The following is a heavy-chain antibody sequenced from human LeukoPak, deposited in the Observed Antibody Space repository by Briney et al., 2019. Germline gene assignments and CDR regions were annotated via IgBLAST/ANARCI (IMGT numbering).Heavy chain of an antibody. D-gene: IGHD7-27*01. CDR3: ASGGEYYYYYYGMDV. V-gene: IGHV1-8*01. CDR2: MNPNSGNT. CDR1: GYTSTSYD. Sequence: GASVKVSCKASGYTSTSYDINWVRQATGQGLEWMGWMNPNSGNTGYAQKFQGRVTMTRNTSISTAYMELSSLRSEDTAVYYCASGGEYYYYYYGMDVWGQGTTVTVSS. J-gene: IGHJ6*02.